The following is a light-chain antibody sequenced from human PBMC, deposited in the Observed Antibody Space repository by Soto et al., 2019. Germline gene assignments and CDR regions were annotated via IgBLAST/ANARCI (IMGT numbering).Light chain of an antibody. J-gene: IGLJ1*01. CDR1: SSDVGGYNY. V-gene: IGLV2-14*01. CDR3: SSYTSSSTHV. CDR2: DVS. Sequence: QSVLTQPASVSGSPGQSITISCTGTSSDVGGYNYVSWYQQPPGKAPKLMIYDVSNRPSGVSNRFSGSKSGNTASLTFSGLQAGDEADYSCSSYTSSSTHVFGTGTKVTVL.